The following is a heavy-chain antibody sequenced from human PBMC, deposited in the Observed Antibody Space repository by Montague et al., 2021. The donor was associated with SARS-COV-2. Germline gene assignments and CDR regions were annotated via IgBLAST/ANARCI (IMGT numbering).Heavy chain of an antibody. CDR1: SGSIISSGYY. CDR2: IYYSGTT. V-gene: IGHV4-39*02. J-gene: IGHJ4*02. D-gene: IGHD3-10*01. Sequence: SETLSLTCSVSSGSIISSGYYWGWIRQPPGKELEWIGNIYYSGTTYSNPSLQSRVTISVDTSKNHLSLRLSSVTAADTAVYFWARGMSRGVTTPFDYWGQGSQVTVSS. CDR3: ARGMSRGVTTPFDY.